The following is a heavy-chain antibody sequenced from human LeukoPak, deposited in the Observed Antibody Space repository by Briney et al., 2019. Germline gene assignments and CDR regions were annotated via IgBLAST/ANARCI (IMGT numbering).Heavy chain of an antibody. CDR2: IYHSGST. J-gene: IGHJ4*02. Sequence: SQTLSLTCAVSGGSISSGGYSWSWIRQPPGKGLEWIGYIYHSGSTYYNPSLKSRVSISVDTSKNQFSLKLNSVTAADTAVYYCARGEDYYGSGPDFWGQGTLVTVSS. D-gene: IGHD3-10*01. V-gene: IGHV4-30-2*05. CDR1: GGSISSGGYS. CDR3: ARGEDYYGSGPDF.